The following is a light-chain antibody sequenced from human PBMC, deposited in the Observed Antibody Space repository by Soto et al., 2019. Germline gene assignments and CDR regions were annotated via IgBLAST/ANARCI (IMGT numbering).Light chain of an antibody. CDR3: QTWGTGIRV. CDR1: SGHSSYA. J-gene: IGLJ3*02. V-gene: IGLV4-69*01. Sequence: QSVLTQSPSASASLGASVKLTCTLSSGHSSYAIAWHQQQPEKGPRYLMKLNSDGSHSKGDGIPDRFSGSSSGAARYLTISSLQSEDEDDYYCQTWGTGIRVFGGGTKGTV. CDR2: LNSDGSH.